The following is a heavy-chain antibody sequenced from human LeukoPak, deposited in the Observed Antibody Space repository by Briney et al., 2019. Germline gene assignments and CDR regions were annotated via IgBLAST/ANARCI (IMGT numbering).Heavy chain of an antibody. CDR3: ARDYEVVAASDY. D-gene: IGHD2-15*01. CDR1: GYTFTGYY. J-gene: IGHJ4*02. V-gene: IGHV1-2*02. Sequence: GGSLRLSCAASGYTFTGYYMHWVRQAPGQGLEWMGWINPNSGGTNYAQKFQGRVTMTRDTSISTAYMELSRLRSDDTAVYYCARDYEVVAASDYWGQGTLVTVSS. CDR2: INPNSGGT.